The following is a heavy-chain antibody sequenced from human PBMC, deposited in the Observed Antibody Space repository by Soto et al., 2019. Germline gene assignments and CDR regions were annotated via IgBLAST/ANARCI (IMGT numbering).Heavy chain of an antibody. V-gene: IGHV3-30-3*01. CDR3: ARASLVVVTPGHY. Sequence: QVQLVESGGGVVQPGRSLRLSCAASGFTFSSYAMHWVRQAPGKGLEWVAVISYDGSNKYYADSVKGRFTISRDNSKNPLYLQMNSLRAEDTAVYYCARASLVVVTPGHYWGQGTLVTVSS. J-gene: IGHJ4*02. CDR2: ISYDGSNK. D-gene: IGHD3-22*01. CDR1: GFTFSSYA.